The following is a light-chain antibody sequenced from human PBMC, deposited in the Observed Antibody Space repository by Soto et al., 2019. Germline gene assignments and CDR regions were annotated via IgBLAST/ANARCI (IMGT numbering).Light chain of an antibody. CDR1: SSDVGANNVY. CDR2: EVC. J-gene: IGLJ1*01. Sequence: QSAPTQPPSASGSPGQSVTISCTGTSSDVGANNVYVSWYQQHPGKAPKLMVYEVCKHPPGVPDRFSGSKSGNTASLTVSGLQADDEADYYCSSYAGSDNFVFGTGTKLTFL. V-gene: IGLV2-8*01. CDR3: SSYAGSDNFV.